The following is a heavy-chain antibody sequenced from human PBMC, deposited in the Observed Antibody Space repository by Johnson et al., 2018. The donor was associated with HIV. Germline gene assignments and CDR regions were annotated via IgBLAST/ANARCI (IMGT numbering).Heavy chain of an antibody. CDR3: ARGGVVHDAFDM. CDR1: GFTFSSYG. D-gene: IGHD2-2*01. V-gene: IGHV3-30*02. Sequence: VQLVEPGGCVVEPGGSLRLSCAASGFTFSSYGMHWVRQAPGKGLEWVAFIRYDGKNKDYADPVKGRFTLSRDNSKNTLYLQLSSLRTEDTAVFYCARGGVVHDAFDMWGQGTMVTVSS. CDR2: IRYDGKNK. J-gene: IGHJ3*02.